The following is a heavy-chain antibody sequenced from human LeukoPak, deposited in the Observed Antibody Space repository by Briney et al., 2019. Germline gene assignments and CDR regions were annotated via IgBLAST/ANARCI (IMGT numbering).Heavy chain of an antibody. CDR3: VRDFNWAIDY. CDR2: TRYRSTWNT. V-gene: IGHV6-1*01. CDR1: GDSVSSKSVS. Sequence: SQTLSLTCAISGDSVSSKSVSWNWVRQSPSRGLEYLGRTRYRSTWNTFYSLSVQGRITINADTSRNQVSLRLNSVTPEDTALYYCVRDFNWAIDYWGQGTLVTVSS. J-gene: IGHJ4*02. D-gene: IGHD7-27*01.